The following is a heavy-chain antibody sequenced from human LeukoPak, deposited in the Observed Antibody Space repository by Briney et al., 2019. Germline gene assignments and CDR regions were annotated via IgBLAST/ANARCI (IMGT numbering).Heavy chain of an antibody. V-gene: IGHV4-34*01. CDR2: INHSGST. J-gene: IGHJ4*02. CDR1: GGSFSGYY. D-gene: IGHD6-13*01. CDR3: ARGLAAAGTTMGY. Sequence: SETLSLTCAVYGGSFSGYYWSWIRQPPGKGLEWIGEINHSGSTNYNPSLKSRVTISVDMSKNQFSLKLSSVTAADTAVYYCARGLAAAGTTMGYWGQGTLVTVSS.